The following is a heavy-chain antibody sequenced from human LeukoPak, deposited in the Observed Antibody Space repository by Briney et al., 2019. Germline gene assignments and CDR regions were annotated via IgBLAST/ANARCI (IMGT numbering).Heavy chain of an antibody. Sequence: GGSLRLSCAASGFTFRGFLMSWVRQTPGKGLEWVANIKQDESEKYYADAVKGRFTISGDNTKNSLSLQMNSLTAEDTAVYYCARAGSNWNYVYWGQGTLVTVSS. J-gene: IGHJ4*02. V-gene: IGHV3-7*01. CDR2: IKQDESEK. CDR3: ARAGSNWNYVY. D-gene: IGHD1-7*01. CDR1: GFTFRGFL.